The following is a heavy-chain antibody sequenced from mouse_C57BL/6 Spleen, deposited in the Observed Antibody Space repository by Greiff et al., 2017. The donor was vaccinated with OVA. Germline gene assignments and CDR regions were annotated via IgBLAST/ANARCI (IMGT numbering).Heavy chain of an antibody. CDR1: GYTFTDYN. Sequence: VQLQQSGPELVKPGASVKMSCKASGYTFTDYNMHWVKQSHGKSLEWIGYINPNNGGTSYNQKFKGKATLTVNQSSSTAYMELRSLTSEDSAVYYCARRAPDSSGYSMDYWGQGTSVTVSS. J-gene: IGHJ4*01. D-gene: IGHD3-2*02. CDR3: ARRAPDSSGYSMDY. V-gene: IGHV1-22*01. CDR2: INPNNGGT.